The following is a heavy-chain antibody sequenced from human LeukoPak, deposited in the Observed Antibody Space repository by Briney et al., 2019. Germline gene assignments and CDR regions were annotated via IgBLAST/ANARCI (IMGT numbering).Heavy chain of an antibody. CDR2: IYYSGST. J-gene: IGHJ4*02. Sequence: SETLSLTCTVAGGSISSYYWSWIRQPPGKGLEWIGYIYYSGSTNYNPSLKSRVTISVDTSKNQFSLKLSSVTAADTAVYYCARGQLVTPYYFDYWGQGTLVTVSS. CDR3: ARGQLVTPYYFDY. CDR1: GGSISSYY. D-gene: IGHD6-13*01. V-gene: IGHV4-59*01.